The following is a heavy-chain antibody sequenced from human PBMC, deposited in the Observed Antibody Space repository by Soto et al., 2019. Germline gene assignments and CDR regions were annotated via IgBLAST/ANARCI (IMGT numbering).Heavy chain of an antibody. V-gene: IGHV3-23*01. CDR2: ISESGHHT. CDR1: GFTSSTYA. J-gene: IGHJ2*01. Sequence: GGSLRLSCAASGFTSSTYALNWVRQAPGKGLEWVSTISESGHHTFYAESLQGRFTISRDKSKNTLSLQMNSLRAEDTAVYYCTKSDGCGGGACYTGTYYYFDVWGRGALVTVSS. D-gene: IGHD2-21*02. CDR3: TKSDGCGGGACYTGTYYYFDV.